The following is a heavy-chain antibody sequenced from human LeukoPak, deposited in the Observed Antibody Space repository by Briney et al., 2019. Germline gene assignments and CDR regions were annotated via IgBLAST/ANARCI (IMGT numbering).Heavy chain of an antibody. D-gene: IGHD3-9*01. CDR3: ARAPYDILTGYSPYYFES. CDR1: GFSLITYN. J-gene: IGHJ4*02. V-gene: IGHV3-21*06. Sequence: GGSLRLSCAASGFSLITYNMNWVRQAPGKGLEWVSSISSTSSHIYYADSLKGRFTISRDNAKNSLYLQMNSLRAKDTAVYYCARAPYDILTGYSPYYFESWGQGTLVTVSS. CDR2: ISSTSSHI.